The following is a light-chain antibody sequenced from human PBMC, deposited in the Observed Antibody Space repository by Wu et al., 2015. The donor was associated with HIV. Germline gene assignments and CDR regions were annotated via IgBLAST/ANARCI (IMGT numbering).Light chain of an antibody. CDR2: GAS. V-gene: IGKV3-20*01. CDR3: QHYGTSPPYT. Sequence: EIVLTQSPGTLSLSPGERATLSCRASQSVSSTSLAWYQQKSGQAPKLLIYGASNRATGIPDRFSGGGSGTDFTLTISRLEPEDFAVYCCQHYGTSPPYTFGQGTKLEIK. CDR1: QSVSSTS. J-gene: IGKJ2*01.